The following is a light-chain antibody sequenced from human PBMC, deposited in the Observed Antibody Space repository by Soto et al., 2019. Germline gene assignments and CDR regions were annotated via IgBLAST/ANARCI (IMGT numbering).Light chain of an antibody. CDR2: EVT. Sequence: QSALTQPASVSGSPGQSITISCTGTGSDIGGYNYVSWYQQHPGKAPKLMIYEVTNRPSGVSNRFSGSKSGSTASLTIYGLQAEDEADYYCSSYTSSGTVVVFGGGTKVTVL. CDR3: SSYTSSGTVVV. J-gene: IGLJ2*01. V-gene: IGLV2-14*01. CDR1: GSDIGGYNY.